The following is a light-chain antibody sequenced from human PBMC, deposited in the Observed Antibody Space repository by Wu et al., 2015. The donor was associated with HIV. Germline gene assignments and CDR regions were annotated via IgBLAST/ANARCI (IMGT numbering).Light chain of an antibody. CDR1: QSVSSK. J-gene: IGKJ1*01. CDR2: GAS. CDR3: QHYDNWQT. V-gene: IGKV3-15*01. Sequence: EIVMTQSPATLSVSPGDTATLSCRASQSVSSKLVWYQQRPGQAPRLLIYGASTRATGIPARFSGSGSGTEFTLTISSMQSEDFAVYYCQHYDNWQTFGQGTKVEIK.